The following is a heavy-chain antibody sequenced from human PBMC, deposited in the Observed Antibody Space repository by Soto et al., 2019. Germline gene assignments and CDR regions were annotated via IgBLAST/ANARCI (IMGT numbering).Heavy chain of an antibody. CDR2: IYYSGST. D-gene: IGHD3-22*01. Sequence: SEILSLTCTVSGGSISSGDYYWSWIRQPPGKGLEWIGYIYYSGSTYYNPSLKSRVTISVDTSKNQFSLKLSSVTAADTAVYYCARVGYYDSSGYYYFDYWGQGTLVTVSS. CDR1: GGSISSGDYY. J-gene: IGHJ4*02. CDR3: ARVGYYDSSGYYYFDY. V-gene: IGHV4-30-4*01.